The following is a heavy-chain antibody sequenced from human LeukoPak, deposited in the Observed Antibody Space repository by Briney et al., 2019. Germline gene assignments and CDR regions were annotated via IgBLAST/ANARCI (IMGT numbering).Heavy chain of an antibody. CDR2: NRSDGSDT. J-gene: IGHJ4*02. CDR3: ARDGFHAIDY. D-gene: IGHD2/OR15-2a*01. CDR1: GFTFSDTW. V-gene: IGHV3-74*01. Sequence: GGSQRLSCAASGFTFSDTWMHWVRQARGEGLVWVSRNRSDGSDTRCAESVKGRFTISRDNAKNTPYLQMNSLRAEDTAVYYCARDGFHAIDYWGQGPLVTVSS.